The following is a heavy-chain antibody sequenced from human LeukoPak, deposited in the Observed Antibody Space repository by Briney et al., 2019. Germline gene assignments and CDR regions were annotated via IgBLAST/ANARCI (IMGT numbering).Heavy chain of an antibody. CDR1: GFTFSDYY. D-gene: IGHD5-24*01. V-gene: IGHV3-11*01. Sequence: GGSLRLSCAASGFTFSDYYMSWIRQAPGKGLEWVSYISSSGSTIYYADSVKGRFTISRDNAKNSLYLQMNSQRAEDTAVYYCASSRDGYNPFDYWGQGTLVTVSS. CDR2: ISSSGSTI. J-gene: IGHJ4*02. CDR3: ASSRDGYNPFDY.